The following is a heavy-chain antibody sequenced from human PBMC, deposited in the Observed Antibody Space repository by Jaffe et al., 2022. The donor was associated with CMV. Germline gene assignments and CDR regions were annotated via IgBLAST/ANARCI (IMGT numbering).Heavy chain of an antibody. CDR2: INPNSGGT. D-gene: IGHD2-15*01. V-gene: IGHV1-2*02. J-gene: IGHJ3*02. CDR3: ARVRSRFVVVVAARFNDAFDI. Sequence: QVQLVQSGAEVKKPGASVKVSCKASGYTFTGYYMHWVRQAPGQGLEWMGWINPNSGGTNYAQKFQGRVTMTRDTSISTAYMELSRLRSDDTAVYYCARVRSRFVVVVAARFNDAFDIWGQGTMVTVSS. CDR1: GYTFTGYY.